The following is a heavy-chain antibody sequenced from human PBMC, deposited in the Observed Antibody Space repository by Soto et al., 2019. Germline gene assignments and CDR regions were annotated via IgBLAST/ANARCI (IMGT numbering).Heavy chain of an antibody. CDR2: IYSGGST. CDR1: GLTVSSNY. J-gene: IGHJ4*02. CDR3: VRDFYYYGSGTMGGYFDY. V-gene: IGHV3-66*01. D-gene: IGHD3-10*01. Sequence: PGGSLRLSCAVSGLTVSSNYMSWVRQAPGKGLEWVSVIYSGGSTNNADSVKDRFTISRDNSKNTLYLQMNSLRAEDTAVYYCVRDFYYYGSGTMGGYFDYWGQGTLVTSPQ.